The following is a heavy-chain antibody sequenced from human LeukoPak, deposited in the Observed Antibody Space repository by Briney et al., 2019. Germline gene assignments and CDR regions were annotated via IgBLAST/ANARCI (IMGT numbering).Heavy chain of an antibody. CDR3: ARDEQQLVLEAFDI. CDR1: GFIFSSYA. Sequence: GGSLRLSCAASGFIFSSYAMHWVRQAPGKGLEWVAVISYDGSNKYYADSAKGRFTISRDNSKNTLYLQMNSLRAEDTAVYYCARDEQQLVLEAFDIWGQGTMVTVSS. J-gene: IGHJ3*02. V-gene: IGHV3-30-3*01. CDR2: ISYDGSNK. D-gene: IGHD6-13*01.